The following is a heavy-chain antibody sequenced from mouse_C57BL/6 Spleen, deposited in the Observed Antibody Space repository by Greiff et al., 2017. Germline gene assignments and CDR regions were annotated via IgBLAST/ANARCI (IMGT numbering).Heavy chain of an antibody. CDR2: IYPGNSDT. CDR3: TEDYGNFAWFAY. Sequence: VQLKQSGTVLARPGASVKMSCKTSGYTFTSYWMHWVKQRPGQGLEWIGAIYPGNSDTSYNQKFKGKAKLTAVTSASTAYMELSSLTNEDSAVYYCTEDYGNFAWFAYWGQGTLVTVSA. J-gene: IGHJ3*01. V-gene: IGHV1-5*01. D-gene: IGHD2-1*01. CDR1: GYTFTSYW.